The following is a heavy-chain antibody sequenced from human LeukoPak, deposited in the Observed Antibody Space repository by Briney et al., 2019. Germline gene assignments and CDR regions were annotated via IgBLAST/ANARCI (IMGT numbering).Heavy chain of an antibody. CDR1: GGSFSGYH. CDR2: INHSGST. Sequence: SETLSLTCGVYGGSFSGYHWSWIRQPPGKGLEWIGEINHSGSTNYNPSLKSRVTISVDTSKNQFSLKLSSVTAADTAVYYCARATGYSSGWYGYWGQGTLVTVSS. D-gene: IGHD6-19*01. J-gene: IGHJ4*02. CDR3: ARATGYSSGWYGY. V-gene: IGHV4-34*01.